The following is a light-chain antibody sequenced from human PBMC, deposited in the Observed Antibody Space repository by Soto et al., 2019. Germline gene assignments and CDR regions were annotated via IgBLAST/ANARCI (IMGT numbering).Light chain of an antibody. J-gene: IGKJ1*01. V-gene: IGKV3-20*01. Sequence: EIVLTQSPGTLSLSPGERATLSCRASQSVSSNYLAWYQQKPGQAPRLLIYGASSRATGIPDRFSGSGSGTDFTLTISRLEPEDFAVYYCQLYASSRAFGQGTKVDIK. CDR2: GAS. CDR3: QLYASSRA. CDR1: QSVSSNY.